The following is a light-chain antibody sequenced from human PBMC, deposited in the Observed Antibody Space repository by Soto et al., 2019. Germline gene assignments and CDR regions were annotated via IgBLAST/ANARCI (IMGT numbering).Light chain of an antibody. CDR2: QDT. CDR1: KLGDRF. Sequence: SYELTQPPSVSVSPGQTASIPCSGDKLGDRFACWYQQKPGHSPVMVIYQDTRRPSGIPERFSGSNSANTATLTISGTQAMEEADYYCQAWDSSTGVVFGGGTKLTVL. V-gene: IGLV3-1*01. J-gene: IGLJ2*01. CDR3: QAWDSSTGVV.